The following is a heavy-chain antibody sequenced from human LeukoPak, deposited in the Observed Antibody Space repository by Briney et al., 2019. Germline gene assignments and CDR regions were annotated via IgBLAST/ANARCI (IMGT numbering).Heavy chain of an antibody. CDR2: LSGSGGST. D-gene: IGHD4/OR15-4a*01. Sequence: GGSLRLSCAASGFIFNKHAMSWVRQAPGKGLEWVSGLSGSGGSTDYADSVKGRFTVSRDNSKNTLFLQMNSLKAEDTAIYYCAKERDYGPADYWGQGTLVTVSS. J-gene: IGHJ4*02. V-gene: IGHV3-23*01. CDR1: GFIFNKHA. CDR3: AKERDYGPADY.